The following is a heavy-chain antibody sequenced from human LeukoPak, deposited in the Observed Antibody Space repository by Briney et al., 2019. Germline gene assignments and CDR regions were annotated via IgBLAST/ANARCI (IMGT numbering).Heavy chain of an antibody. CDR1: GGSISSGGYY. D-gene: IGHD2-2*01. CDR3: ARSPPYCSSTSCPYYYYYMDV. J-gene: IGHJ6*03. V-gene: IGHV4-31*03. CDR2: IYYSGST. Sequence: PSQTLSLTCTVSGGSISSGGYYWSWIRQHPGKGLEWIGYIYYSGSTYYNPSLKSRVTISVDTSKNQFSLKLSSVTTADTAVYYCARSPPYCSSTSCPYYYYYMDVWGKGTTVTVSS.